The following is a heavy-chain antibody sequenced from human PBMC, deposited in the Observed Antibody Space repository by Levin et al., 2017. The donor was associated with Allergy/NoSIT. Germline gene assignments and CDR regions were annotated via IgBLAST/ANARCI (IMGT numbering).Heavy chain of an antibody. V-gene: IGHV3-21*01. D-gene: IGHD3-22*01. CDR1: GFTFSSYS. CDR2: ISSSSSYI. J-gene: IGHJ3*02. CDR3: ARTRYYYDSSGYYPDAFDI. Sequence: GESLKISCAASGFTFSSYSMNWVRQAPGKGLEWVSSISSSSSYIYYADSVKGRFTISRDNAKNSLYLQMNSLRAEDTAVYYCARTRYYYDSSGYYPDAFDIWGQGTMVTVSS.